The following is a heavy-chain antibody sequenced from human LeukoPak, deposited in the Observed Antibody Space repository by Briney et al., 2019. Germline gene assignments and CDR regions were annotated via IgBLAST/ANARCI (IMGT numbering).Heavy chain of an antibody. V-gene: IGHV3-23*01. CDR3: AKVTDGGQWLADFDY. J-gene: IGHJ4*02. Sequence: PGGSLRLSCAASGFTFSSYAMSWVRHAPGKGLEWVSAISGSGGSTYYADSVKGRFTISRDNSKNTLYLQMNSLRAEDTAVYYCAKVTDGGQWLADFDYWGQGTLVTVSS. CDR1: GFTFSSYA. CDR2: ISGSGGST. D-gene: IGHD6-19*01.